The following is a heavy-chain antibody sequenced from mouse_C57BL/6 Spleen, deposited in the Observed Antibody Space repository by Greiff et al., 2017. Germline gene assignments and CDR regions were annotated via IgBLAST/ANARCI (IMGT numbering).Heavy chain of an antibody. D-gene: IGHD2-4*01. CDR1: GFSLTSYG. CDR2: IWSDGST. CDR3: ASHYDYGEGFAY. J-gene: IGHJ3*01. V-gene: IGHV2-6*03. Sequence: VKLMESGPGLVAPSQSLSITCTVSGFSLTSYGVHWVRQPPGKGLEWLVVIWSDGSTTYNSALKSRLSISTDNSKSQVFLKMNSLQTDDTAMYYCASHYDYGEGFAYWGQGTLVTVSA.